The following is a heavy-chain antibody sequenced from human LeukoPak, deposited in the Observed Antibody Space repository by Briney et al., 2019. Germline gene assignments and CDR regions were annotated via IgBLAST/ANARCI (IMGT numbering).Heavy chain of an antibody. CDR1: GFTVSSIY. Sequence: GGSLRLSCAVSGFTVSSIYMTWVRQAPGKGLEWVSGITNSGGGTFYADSVKGRFTISRDNSKNTLYLQMNSLKTEDTAVYYCTTRDPFDYWGQGTLVTVSS. CDR3: TTRDPFDY. V-gene: IGHV3-53*01. D-gene: IGHD1-14*01. CDR2: ITNSGGGT. J-gene: IGHJ4*02.